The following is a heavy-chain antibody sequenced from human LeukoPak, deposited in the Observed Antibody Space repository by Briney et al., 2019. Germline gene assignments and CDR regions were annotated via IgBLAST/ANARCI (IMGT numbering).Heavy chain of an antibody. J-gene: IGHJ4*02. D-gene: IGHD3-22*01. CDR2: IIPILGIA. CDR1: GGTFSSYT. V-gene: IGHV1-69*02. CDR3: ASDRQYYFDY. Sequence: SVKVSCKASGGTFSSYTISWVRQAPGQGHEWMGRIIPILGIANYAQKFQGRVTITADKSTGTAYMELSSLRSEDTAVYYCASDRQYYFDYWGQGTLVTVSS.